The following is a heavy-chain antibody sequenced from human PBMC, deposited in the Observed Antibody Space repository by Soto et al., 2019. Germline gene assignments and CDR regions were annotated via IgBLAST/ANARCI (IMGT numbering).Heavy chain of an antibody. CDR2: ISSSSSYT. CDR1: GFTFSDYY. J-gene: IGHJ4*02. Sequence: GGSLRLSCAASGFTFSDYYMSWIRQAPGKGLEWVSYISSSSSYTNYADSVKGRFTISRDNAKNLLYLQMNSLRAEDTAVYYCERDASGTTLDYWGQGTLVTVSS. V-gene: IGHV3-11*06. D-gene: IGHD1-1*01. CDR3: ERDASGTTLDY.